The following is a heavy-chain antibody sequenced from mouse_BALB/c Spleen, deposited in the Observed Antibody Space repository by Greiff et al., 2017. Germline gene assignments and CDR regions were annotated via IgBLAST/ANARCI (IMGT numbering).Heavy chain of an antibody. CDR3: ARCGGAGAWFAY. CDR2: ISSGGST. Sequence: EVLLVESGGGLVKPGGSLKLSCAASGFTFSSYAMSWVRQTPEKRLEWVASISSGGSTYYPDSVKGRFTISRDNARNILYLQMSSLRSEDTAMYYCARCGGAGAWFAYWGQGTLVTVSA. J-gene: IGHJ3*01. V-gene: IGHV5-6-5*01. CDR1: GFTFSSYA.